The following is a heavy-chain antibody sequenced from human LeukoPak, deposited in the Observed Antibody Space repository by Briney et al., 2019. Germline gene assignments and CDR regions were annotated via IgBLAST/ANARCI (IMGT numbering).Heavy chain of an antibody. Sequence: PGGSLRLSCAASGFTLSSYWMSWVRQAPGKGLEWVANIKKDGSEKYYVDSVKGRFTISRDNAKNSLYLQMNSLRAEDTAVYYCARYYDILTGYSTFDYWGQGTLVTVSS. V-gene: IGHV3-7*03. J-gene: IGHJ4*02. CDR1: GFTLSSYW. CDR3: ARYYDILTGYSTFDY. CDR2: IKKDGSEK. D-gene: IGHD3-9*01.